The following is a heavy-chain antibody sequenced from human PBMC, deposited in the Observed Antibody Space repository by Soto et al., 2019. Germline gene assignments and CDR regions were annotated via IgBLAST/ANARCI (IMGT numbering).Heavy chain of an antibody. CDR1: GFVFSDHD. Sequence: GGSLRLSCAASGFVFSDHDMHWVRQVPGKGLEWVSEIGVAGDTYYPDSVKGRFTISRENARKTLYLQMTSLRVGDTATYYCVRDRYYGSGSLFENWGQGT. D-gene: IGHD3-10*01. CDR2: IGVAGDT. J-gene: IGHJ4*02. CDR3: VRDRYYGSGSLFEN. V-gene: IGHV3-13*01.